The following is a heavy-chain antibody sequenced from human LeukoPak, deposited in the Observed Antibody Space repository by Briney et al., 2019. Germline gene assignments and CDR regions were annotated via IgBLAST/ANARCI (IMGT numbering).Heavy chain of an antibody. CDR3: AKESGGNFDY. CDR1: GFTFSSYG. CDR2: ISYDETNE. D-gene: IGHD1-1*01. Sequence: PGGSLRLSCAASGFTFSSYGMHWVRQAPGKGLEWVAVISYDETNEYHTDSVKGRFTISRDNSKNTLYLLMNSLRVEDTAVYYCAKESGGNFDYWGQGTLVTVSS. J-gene: IGHJ4*02. V-gene: IGHV3-30*18.